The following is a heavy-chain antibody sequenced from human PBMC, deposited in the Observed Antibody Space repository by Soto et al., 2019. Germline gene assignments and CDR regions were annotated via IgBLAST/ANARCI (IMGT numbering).Heavy chain of an antibody. CDR3: AKDNGVSPSCYLLYHWFDP. CDR2: IAYDGSNK. Sequence: QVQLVESGGGVVQPGRSLRLSCVASGFTFSSYGMHWVRQAPGKGLEWVAVIAYDGSNKYYADSVEGRFTISRDNSKNTLFMQMNSMRAEDTAVYYCAKDNGVSPSCYLLYHWFDPWGQGTLVTVSS. D-gene: IGHD2-2*01. V-gene: IGHV3-30*18. CDR1: GFTFSSYG. J-gene: IGHJ5*02.